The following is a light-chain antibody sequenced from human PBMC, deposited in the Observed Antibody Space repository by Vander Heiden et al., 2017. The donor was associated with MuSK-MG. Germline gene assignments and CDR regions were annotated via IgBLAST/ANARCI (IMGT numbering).Light chain of an antibody. CDR3: QQENRTPYT. CDR2: GAS. J-gene: IGKJ5*01. CDR1: QTLLHTAGRTY. Sequence: DIVMTQTPLSLSVTPVQPASISCRSTQTLLHTAGRTYLVWYLQKPGQPPKYLMYGASNRESGVPDRFSGSGSGTDFTLKISSVEAEDVAVYYCQQENRTPYTFGQGTRLEIK. V-gene: IGKV2D-29*01.